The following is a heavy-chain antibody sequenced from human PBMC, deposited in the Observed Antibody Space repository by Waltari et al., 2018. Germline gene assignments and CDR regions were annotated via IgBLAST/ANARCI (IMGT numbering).Heavy chain of an antibody. D-gene: IGHD3-10*01. CDR3: ARENRYYGSGRGVDY. CDR2: INPNSGGT. Sequence: QVQLVQSGAEVKKPGASVKVSCKASGYTFTGYYKPWVRQAPGQGLEWMGWINPNSGGTNYAQKFQGRVTMTRDTSISTAYMELSRLRSDDTAVYYCARENRYYGSGRGVDYWGQGTLVTVSS. J-gene: IGHJ4*02. V-gene: IGHV1-2*02. CDR1: GYTFTGYY.